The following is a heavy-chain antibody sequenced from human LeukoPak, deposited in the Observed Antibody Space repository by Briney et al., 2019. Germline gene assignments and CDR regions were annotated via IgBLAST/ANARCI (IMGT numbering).Heavy chain of an antibody. CDR2: IKQDGGEK. Sequence: GGSLRLSCAASGFTFSSYWMSWVRQAPGKGLEWVANIKQDGGEKYYVDSVKGRFTISRDNAKNSLYLQMNSLRAEDTAVYYCARDLRIVVVPAAMNENWFDPWGQGTLVTVSS. CDR1: GFTFSSYW. V-gene: IGHV3-7*03. CDR3: ARDLRIVVVPAAMNENWFDP. J-gene: IGHJ5*02. D-gene: IGHD2-2*01.